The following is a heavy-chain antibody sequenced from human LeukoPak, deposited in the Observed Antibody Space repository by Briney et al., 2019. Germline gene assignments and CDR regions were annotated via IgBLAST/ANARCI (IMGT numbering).Heavy chain of an antibody. V-gene: IGHV3-23*01. CDR1: RFTFSNYA. CDR3: AKGREVATITDFDY. CDR2: LSGSTGGT. Sequence: GGSLRLSCADSRFTFSNYALSWVRQAPGKGLEWVSSLSGSTGGTYYADSVKGRFTISRDNSENILYLQMNSLGAEDTAVYYCAKGREVATITDFDYWGQGTLVTVSS. J-gene: IGHJ4*02. D-gene: IGHD5-24*01.